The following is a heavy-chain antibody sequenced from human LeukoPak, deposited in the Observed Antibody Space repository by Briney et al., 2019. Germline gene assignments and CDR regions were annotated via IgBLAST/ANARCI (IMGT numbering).Heavy chain of an antibody. CDR3: ARLAGIWFGEPDHDAFDI. J-gene: IGHJ3*02. CDR1: GFTLSSYS. CDR2: ISSSSGTI. V-gene: IGHV3-48*01. Sequence: GGSLRLSCAASGFTLSSYSMNWVRQAPGKGLKWVSYISSSSGTIYYADSVKGRFTISRENAKNSLYLQMNSLRAEDTAVYYCARLAGIWFGEPDHDAFDIWGQGTMVTVSS. D-gene: IGHD3-10*01.